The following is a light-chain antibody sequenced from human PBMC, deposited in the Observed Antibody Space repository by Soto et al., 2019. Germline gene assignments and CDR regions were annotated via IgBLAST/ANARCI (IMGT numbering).Light chain of an antibody. Sequence: DIQMTQSPSSLSASVGDRVTITCRASQNINTYLNWYQHKPGKAPKPLIFATSRLESGVPSRFSGSGSETDFTLTISDLQPEEFATYYCKQTYTVPLTFGGGTKVDIK. CDR3: KQTYTVPLT. J-gene: IGKJ4*01. V-gene: IGKV1-39*01. CDR2: ATS. CDR1: QNINTY.